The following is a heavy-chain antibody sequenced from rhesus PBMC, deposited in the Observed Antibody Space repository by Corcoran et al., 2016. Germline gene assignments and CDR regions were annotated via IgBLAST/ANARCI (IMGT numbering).Heavy chain of an antibody. CDR3: AREIHPIHLFDY. Sequence: QVQLQESGPGLVKPSETLSLTCAVSGGSISDDYYWSWIRQPPGKGLEWIGYIDGSVGGTNYNPSLKTRVTISKDTSKNQFSLTLRSVTAADTAVYYCAREIHPIHLFDYWGQGVLVTVSS. D-gene: IGHD1-38*01. V-gene: IGHV4-106*01. CDR1: GGSISDDYY. CDR2: IDGSVGGT. J-gene: IGHJ4*01.